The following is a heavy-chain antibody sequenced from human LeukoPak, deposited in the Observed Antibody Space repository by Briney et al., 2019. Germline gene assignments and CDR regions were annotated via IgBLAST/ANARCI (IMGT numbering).Heavy chain of an antibody. D-gene: IGHD2-15*01. CDR2: IIPIFGTA. CDR1: GGTFSSYA. CDR3: ARLHRYCSGGSCFSDAFDI. Sequence: GASVKVSCKASGGTFSSYAISRVRQAPGQGLEWMGGIIPIFGTANYAQKFQGRVTITADESTSTAYMELSSLRSEDTAVYYCARLHRYCSGGSCFSDAFDIWGQGTMVTVSS. J-gene: IGHJ3*02. V-gene: IGHV1-69*13.